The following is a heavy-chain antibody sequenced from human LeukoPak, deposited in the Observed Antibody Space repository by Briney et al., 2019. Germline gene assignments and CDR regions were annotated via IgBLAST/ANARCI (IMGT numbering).Heavy chain of an antibody. CDR1: GFTFSSYG. D-gene: IGHD3-10*01. J-gene: IGHJ3*02. CDR2: ISYDGSNK. Sequence: GGSLRLSRAASGFTFSSYGMHWVRQAPGKGLEWVAVISYDGSNKYYADSVKGRFTISRDNSKNTLYLQMNSLRAEDTAVYYCAKLGGMVSHAFDIWGQGTMVTVSS. V-gene: IGHV3-30*18. CDR3: AKLGGMVSHAFDI.